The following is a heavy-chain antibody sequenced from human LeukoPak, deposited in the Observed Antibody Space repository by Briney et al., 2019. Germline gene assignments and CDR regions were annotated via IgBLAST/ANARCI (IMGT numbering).Heavy chain of an antibody. CDR2: IYYSGST. CDR3: ARVDEGYYSNYGYFDY. J-gene: IGHJ4*02. V-gene: IGHV4-31*03. Sequence: RPSETLSLTCTVSGGSISSGGYYWSWIRQHPGKGLEWIGYIYYSGSTYYNPSLKSRVTISVDTSKNQFSLKLSSVTAADTAVYYCARVDEGYYSNYGYFDYWGQGTLVTVSS. CDR1: GGSISSGGYY. D-gene: IGHD4-11*01.